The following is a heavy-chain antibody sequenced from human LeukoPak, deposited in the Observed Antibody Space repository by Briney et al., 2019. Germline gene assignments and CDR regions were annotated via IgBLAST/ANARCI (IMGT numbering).Heavy chain of an antibody. Sequence: SETLSLTCTVSGGSISSGGYYWSWIRQHPGEGLEWIGYIYYSGSTYYNPSLKSRVTISVDTSKSQFSLKLSSVTAADTAVYYCARGPYYYDSKRYAFDIWGQGTMVTVSS. CDR2: IYYSGST. V-gene: IGHV4-31*03. D-gene: IGHD3-22*01. CDR1: GGSISSGGYY. J-gene: IGHJ3*02. CDR3: ARGPYYYDSKRYAFDI.